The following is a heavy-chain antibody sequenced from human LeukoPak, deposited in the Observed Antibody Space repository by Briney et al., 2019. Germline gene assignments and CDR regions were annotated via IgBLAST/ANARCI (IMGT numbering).Heavy chain of an antibody. V-gene: IGHV4-34*01. CDR1: GGSFSGYY. CDR2: INHSGST. Sequence: RAPETLSLTCAVYGGSFSGYYWSWFRQPPGKGLEWIGEINHSGSTNYNPSLKSRVTISVDTSKNQFSLKLSSVTAADTAVYYCARGGYSSGWFAGGVSWFDPWGQGTLVTVSS. J-gene: IGHJ5*02. CDR3: ARGGYSSGWFAGGVSWFDP. D-gene: IGHD6-19*01.